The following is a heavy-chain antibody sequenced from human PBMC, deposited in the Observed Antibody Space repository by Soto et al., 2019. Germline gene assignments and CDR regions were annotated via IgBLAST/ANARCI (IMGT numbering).Heavy chain of an antibody. CDR3: AIYSCWGGVCMFSYFDY. D-gene: IGHD2-8*02. Sequence: GGSLRLSCSASGFTFSSYAMSWVRQAPGKGLEWVSAISGSGGSTYYADSVKGRFTISRDNSKNTLYLQMNSLRAEDTAVYYSAIYSCWGGVCMFSYFDYWGQGTLVTVSS. J-gene: IGHJ4*02. V-gene: IGHV3-23*01. CDR2: ISGSGGST. CDR1: GFTFSSYA.